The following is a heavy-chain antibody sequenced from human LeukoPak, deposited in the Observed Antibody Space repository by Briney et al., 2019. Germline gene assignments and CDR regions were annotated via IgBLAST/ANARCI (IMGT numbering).Heavy chain of an antibody. CDR2: IIPIFGTA. V-gene: IGHV1-69*13. Sequence: SVKVSCKASGGTPSSDAISWVRQAHGQGLEWMGGIIPIFGTANYAQKLQGRVTITADESTSTAYMERSSLRSEDTAVYYCARAGRDGYNPWGQGTLVTVSS. CDR1: GGTPSSDA. CDR3: ARAGRDGYNP. J-gene: IGHJ5*02. D-gene: IGHD5-24*01.